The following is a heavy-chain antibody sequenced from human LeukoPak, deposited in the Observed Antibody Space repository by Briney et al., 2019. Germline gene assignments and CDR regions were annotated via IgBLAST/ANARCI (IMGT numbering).Heavy chain of an antibody. D-gene: IGHD5-18*01. CDR1: GFTFSSYG. V-gene: IGHV3-33*06. Sequence: GGSLRLSCAASGFTFSSYGTHWVRQAPGKGLEWVAVIWYDGSNKYYADSVKGRFTISRDNSKNTLYLQMNSLRAEDTAVYYCAKDSSGGYSCPDYWGQGTLVTVSS. CDR2: IWYDGSNK. CDR3: AKDSSGGYSCPDY. J-gene: IGHJ4*02.